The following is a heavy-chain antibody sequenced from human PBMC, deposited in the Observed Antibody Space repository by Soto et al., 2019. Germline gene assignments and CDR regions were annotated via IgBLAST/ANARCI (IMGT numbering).Heavy chain of an antibody. CDR1: GFAFGDYY. CDR2: ISSTGAYT. J-gene: IGHJ4*02. CDR3: LRRTSKRAPPDY. V-gene: IGHV3-11*05. Sequence: QVQLVESGGGLVKPGGSLRLSCAASGFAFGDYYMTWIRQAPGKGLEWVAYISSTGAYTNYADSVKGRFTISRDNAKKSLSLQMYSLRDDDTAVYYCLRRTSKRAPPDYWGQGTLVTVSS.